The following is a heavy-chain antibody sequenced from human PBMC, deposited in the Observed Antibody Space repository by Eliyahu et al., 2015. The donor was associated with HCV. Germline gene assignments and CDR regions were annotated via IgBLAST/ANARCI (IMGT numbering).Heavy chain of an antibody. D-gene: IGHD1-20*01. V-gene: IGHV1-46*01. CDR1: GYTFTSXY. J-gene: IGHJ4*02. Sequence: QVQLVQSGAEVKKPGASVKVSXKXSGYTFTSXYXHWVRQAPGQGXEWMGIINPXGGSTSYAQKXQGRVTMTRDTSTSTVYMELSSLRSEDTAVYYCARGSITGRWSYWGQGTLVTVSS. CDR3: ARGSITGRWSY. CDR2: INPXGGST.